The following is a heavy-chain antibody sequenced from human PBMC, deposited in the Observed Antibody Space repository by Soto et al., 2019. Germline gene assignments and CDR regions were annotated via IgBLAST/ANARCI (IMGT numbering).Heavy chain of an antibody. CDR2: LNGAGGST. D-gene: IGHD3-10*01. CDR3: AAPRDEYGSGISWFTYGMDV. Sequence: GWSLRLSCLASGFTFSDYAMTLVRHVPGRGLEWVSSLNGAGGSTYYADSVRGRFTISRDNSQNTLFLQMNRLTVDDTAIYYCAAPRDEYGSGISWFTYGMDVWGQGTTVTVSS. J-gene: IGHJ6*02. V-gene: IGHV3-23*01. CDR1: GFTFSDYA.